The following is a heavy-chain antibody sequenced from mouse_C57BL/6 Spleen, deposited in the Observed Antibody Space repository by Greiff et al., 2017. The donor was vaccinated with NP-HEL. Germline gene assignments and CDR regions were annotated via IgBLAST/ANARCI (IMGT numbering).Heavy chain of an antibody. CDR3: TTHYYGSSPFAY. D-gene: IGHD1-1*01. CDR1: GFNIKDYY. J-gene: IGHJ3*01. CDR2: IDPEDGDT. V-gene: IGHV14-1*01. Sequence: VQLKQSGAELVRPGASVKLSCTASGFNIKDYYMHWVKQRPEQGLEWIGRIDPEDGDTEYAPKFQGKATMTADTSSNTAYLQLSSLTSEDTAVYYCTTHYYGSSPFAYWGQGTLVTVSA.